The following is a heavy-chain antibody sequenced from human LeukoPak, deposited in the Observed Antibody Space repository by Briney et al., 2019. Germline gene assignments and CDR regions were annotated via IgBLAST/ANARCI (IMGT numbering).Heavy chain of an antibody. Sequence: HGESLKISCKGSGYIFSSYWIAWVRQMPGKGLEWMGIIYPGGSDSRYSPPFQGQVTISADKSITTAHLQWSSLKASDTAMYYCARLGYCSGTSCYGVDYWGQGTLVTVSS. CDR2: IYPGGSDS. CDR1: GYIFSSYW. J-gene: IGHJ4*02. CDR3: ARLGYCSGTSCYGVDY. D-gene: IGHD2-2*01. V-gene: IGHV5-51*01.